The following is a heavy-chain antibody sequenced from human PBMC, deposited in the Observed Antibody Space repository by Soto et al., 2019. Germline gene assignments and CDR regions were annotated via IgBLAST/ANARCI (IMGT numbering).Heavy chain of an antibody. CDR1: GGIFSSYA. D-gene: IGHD1-26*01. Sequence: QVQLVQSGAEVKKPGSSVKVSCKASGGIFSSYAISWLRQAPGQGLEWMGAVIPILGQAYYAHTFQDRVTIAADESTRTAYMGLSSLRSDDTAVYFCARVGGVGAPPGADYWGQGTLVTVSS. CDR2: VIPILGQA. J-gene: IGHJ4*02. V-gene: IGHV1-69*01. CDR3: ARVGGVGAPPGADY.